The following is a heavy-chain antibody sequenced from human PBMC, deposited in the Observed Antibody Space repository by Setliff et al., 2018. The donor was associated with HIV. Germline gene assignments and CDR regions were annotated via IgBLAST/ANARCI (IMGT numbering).Heavy chain of an antibody. CDR1: GYTFTSYY. J-gene: IGHJ1*01. V-gene: IGHV1-46*01. D-gene: IGHD6-6*01. CDR3: ARDPAPSSSASYFQH. CDR2: VNPSSGST. Sequence: ASVKVSCKASGYTFTSYYMHWVRQAPGQGLEWMGIVNPSSGSTTYAQKFQGRVTMTRDTSTSTVYMELSSLRSEDTAVYYCARDPAPSSSASYFQHWGQGTPVTVSS.